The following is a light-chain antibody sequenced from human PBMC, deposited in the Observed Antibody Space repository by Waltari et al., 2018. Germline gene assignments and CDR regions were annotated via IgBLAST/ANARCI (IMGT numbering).Light chain of an antibody. CDR1: QVINNR. CDR2: GAS. Sequence: IQMTQSSSSVSASVGDRVIITCRASQVINNRLAWDQQKPGKAPKMLICGASVLQSGVPSRFSGSRSGTDFTLTISNLQPEDFATYFCQQGDSFPPTFGQGTKVQV. V-gene: IGKV1-12*01. J-gene: IGKJ1*01. CDR3: QQGDSFPPT.